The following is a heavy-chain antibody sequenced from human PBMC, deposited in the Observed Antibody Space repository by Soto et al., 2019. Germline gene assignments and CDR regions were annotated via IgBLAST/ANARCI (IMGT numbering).Heavy chain of an antibody. Sequence: AXVKVSCKASGYTFTSYGISWVRQAPGQGLEWMGWISGYSGHTYYAQKFQGRVTMTTDTSTNTVYMELRSLRSDDTAVYYCAREWDNKSEHSSGWYDDFWGQGTLVTVSS. CDR1: GYTFTSYG. V-gene: IGHV1-18*01. J-gene: IGHJ4*02. D-gene: IGHD6-19*01. CDR2: ISGYSGHT. CDR3: AREWDNKSEHSSGWYDDF.